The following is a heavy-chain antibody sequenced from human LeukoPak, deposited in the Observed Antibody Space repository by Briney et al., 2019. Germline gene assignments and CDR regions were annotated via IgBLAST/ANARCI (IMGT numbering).Heavy chain of an antibody. CDR3: ARARGSYQTFDY. D-gene: IGHD1-26*01. Sequence: GGSLRLSCAASGFTFSSYNMNWVRQAPGKGLEWVSSITSSSSYIYYADSVKGRFTISRDNAKNSLYLQMTGLRAEDTAIYYCARARGSYQTFDYWGQGTLVTVSS. CDR1: GFTFSSYN. V-gene: IGHV3-21*06. CDR2: ITSSSSYI. J-gene: IGHJ4*02.